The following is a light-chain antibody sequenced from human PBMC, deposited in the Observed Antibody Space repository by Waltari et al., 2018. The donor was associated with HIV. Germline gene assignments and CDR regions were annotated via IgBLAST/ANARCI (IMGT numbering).Light chain of an antibody. V-gene: IGKV1-39*01. Sequence: IQMTQSPSSLSASVGDTVTITCRASQDISMFLSWYQQKPGEAPKLLFHAASSLPTGAPARFRGRGSGTEFTLTISGLQPEDFATYFCLQIYRTPLTFGPGTKLDMK. CDR3: LQIYRTPLT. CDR1: QDISMF. CDR2: AAS. J-gene: IGKJ3*01.